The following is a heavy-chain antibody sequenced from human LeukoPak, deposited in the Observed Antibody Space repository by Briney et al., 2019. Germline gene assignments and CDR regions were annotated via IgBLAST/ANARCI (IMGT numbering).Heavy chain of an antibody. CDR1: GDAVINNHYY. D-gene: IGHD5-12*01. V-gene: IGHV4-39*07. CDR3: ASWRGYRGYDYGFDY. Sequence: SETLSLTCNVSGDAVINNHYYWGWIRQSPGKGLEWIANIFYSGALFSRGDTYYNPSLKSRVTISVDTSKNQFSLKVRSVTAADTAVYYCASWRGYRGYDYGFDYWGQGTLVTVSS. J-gene: IGHJ4*02. CDR2: IFYSGALFSRGDT.